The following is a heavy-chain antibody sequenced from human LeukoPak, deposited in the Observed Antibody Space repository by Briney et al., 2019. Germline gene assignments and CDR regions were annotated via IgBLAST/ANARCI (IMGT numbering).Heavy chain of an antibody. CDR3: ARASFWESPINWFDP. CDR2: INPKNGGA. J-gene: IGHJ5*02. CDR1: GYTFIGYY. Sequence: GASVKVSCKTSGYTFIGYYIHWVRQAPGQGLEWMGWINPKNGGANYAPRFQSRVTMTRDRSISTVYMELSGLTSDDTAMYYCARASFWESPINWFDPWGQGTLVTVSS. D-gene: IGHD3-16*01. V-gene: IGHV1-2*07.